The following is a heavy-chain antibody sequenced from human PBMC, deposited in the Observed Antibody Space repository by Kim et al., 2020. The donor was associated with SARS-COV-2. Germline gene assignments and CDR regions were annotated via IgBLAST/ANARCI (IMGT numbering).Heavy chain of an antibody. CDR3: AKDRGVRGVMPDY. D-gene: IGHD3-10*01. V-gene: IGHV3-23*01. Sequence: YADSLKGRFTISRDNSKNTLYLQMNSLRAEDTAVYYCAKDRGVRGVMPDYWGQGTLVTVSS. J-gene: IGHJ4*02.